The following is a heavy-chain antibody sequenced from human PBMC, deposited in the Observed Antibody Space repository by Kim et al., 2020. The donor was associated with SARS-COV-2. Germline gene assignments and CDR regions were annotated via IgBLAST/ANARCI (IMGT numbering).Heavy chain of an antibody. Sequence: GGSLRLSCAASGFTFSSYAMSWVRQAPGKGLEWVSTISGSGDASLYADSVKGRFTISRDNSKNTLYLQMNSLRAEGTAIYYCARTLDDYGDVFYYWGQGTLVTVSS. CDR1: GFTFSSYA. V-gene: IGHV3-23*01. D-gene: IGHD4-17*01. CDR2: ISGSGDAS. J-gene: IGHJ4*02. CDR3: ARTLDDYGDVFYY.